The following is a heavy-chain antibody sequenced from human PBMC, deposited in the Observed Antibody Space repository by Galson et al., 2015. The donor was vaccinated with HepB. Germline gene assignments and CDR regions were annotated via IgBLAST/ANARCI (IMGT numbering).Heavy chain of an antibody. J-gene: IGHJ6*02. D-gene: IGHD3-3*01. Sequence: SLRLSCAASGFTFGDYAMSWFRQAPGKGLEWVGFIRSKAYGGTTEYAASVKGRFTISRDDSKSIAYLQMNSLKTEDTAVYYCTRCDFWSGYYPVGMDVWGQGTTVTVSS. V-gene: IGHV3-49*03. CDR3: TRCDFWSGYYPVGMDV. CDR2: IRSKAYGGTT. CDR1: GFTFGDYA.